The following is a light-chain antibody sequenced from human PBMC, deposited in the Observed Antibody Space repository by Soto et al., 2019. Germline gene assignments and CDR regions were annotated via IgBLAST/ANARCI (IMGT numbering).Light chain of an antibody. CDR2: GAS. V-gene: IGKV3-15*01. J-gene: IGKJ5*01. CDR1: QSVGTY. CDR3: QQYNNWPIT. Sequence: EIVMTQSPVTLSLSPGERATLSCRASQSVGTYLAWYQQKPGQAPRLLIYGASTRATGIPARFSGSGSGTGFTLTISSLQSEDFAVYYCQQYNNWPITFGQGTRLEIK.